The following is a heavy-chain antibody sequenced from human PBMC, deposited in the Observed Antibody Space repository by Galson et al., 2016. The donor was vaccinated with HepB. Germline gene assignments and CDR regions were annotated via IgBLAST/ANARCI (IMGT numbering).Heavy chain of an antibody. V-gene: IGHV3-64D*06. J-gene: IGHJ6*03. CDR3: VKLIHSSGDPEWFSYYYKDV. Sequence: SLRLSCAGSGFSLSSYAMDWVRQAPGKGLEHLSAISRSGGRTYYADSVKGRFTISRDNSKNTLYLQMSSLRPEDTAIYYCVKLIHSSGDPEWFSYYYKDVWGKGTTVIVSS. CDR1: GFSLSSYA. D-gene: IGHD3-3*01. CDR2: ISRSGGRT.